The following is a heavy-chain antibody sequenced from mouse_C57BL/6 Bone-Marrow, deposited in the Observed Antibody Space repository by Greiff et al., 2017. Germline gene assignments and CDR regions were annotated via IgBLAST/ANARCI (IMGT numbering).Heavy chain of an antibody. CDR1: GYTFTSYN. Sequence: SGAELVRPGASVKMSCKASGYTFTSYNMHWVKQTPRQGLEWIGAIYPGNGDTSYNQKFKGKATLTVDKSSSTAYMQLSSLTSEDSAVYFCARSDYYYGSSPYYAMDYWGQGTSVTVSS. V-gene: IGHV1-12*01. CDR2: IYPGNGDT. CDR3: ARSDYYYGSSPYYAMDY. J-gene: IGHJ4*01. D-gene: IGHD1-1*01.